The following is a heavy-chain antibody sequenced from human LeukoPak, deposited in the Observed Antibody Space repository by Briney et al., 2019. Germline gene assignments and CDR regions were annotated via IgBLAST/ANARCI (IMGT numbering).Heavy chain of an antibody. D-gene: IGHD3-22*01. CDR1: GGTFSGYA. Sequence: SVKVSCKAFGGTFSGYAISWVRQAPGQGLEWMGGIIPIFGTANYAQKLQGRVTITADESTSTAYMELSSLRSEDTAVYYCAREGDYYDSSGYSAYYFDYWGQGTLVTVSS. CDR3: AREGDYYDSSGYSAYYFDY. CDR2: IIPIFGTA. J-gene: IGHJ4*02. V-gene: IGHV1-69*13.